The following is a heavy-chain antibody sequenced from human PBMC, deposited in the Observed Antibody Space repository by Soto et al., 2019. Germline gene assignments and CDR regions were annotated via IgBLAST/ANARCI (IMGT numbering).Heavy chain of an antibody. CDR1: GFTFDDYA. CDR2: ISWNSGSI. V-gene: IGHV3-9*01. Sequence: ESGGGLVQPGRSLRLSCAASGFTFDDYAMHWVRQAPGKGLEWVSGISWNSGSIGYADSVKGRFTISRDNAKNSLYLQMNSLRAEDTALYYCAKSSSITIFGVVITPFDYWGQGTLVTVSS. CDR3: AKSSSITIFGVVITPFDY. J-gene: IGHJ4*02. D-gene: IGHD3-3*01.